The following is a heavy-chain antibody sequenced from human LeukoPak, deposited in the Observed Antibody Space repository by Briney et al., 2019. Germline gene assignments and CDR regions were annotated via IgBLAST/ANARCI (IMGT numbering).Heavy chain of an antibody. CDR2: MYTGGST. D-gene: IGHD3-22*01. CDR1: GFTVSSNY. Sequence: GGSLRLSCAASGFTVSSNYMSWVRQAPGKGLEWVSVMYTGGSTYYADSVKGRFTISRDNSKNTLYLQMNSLRAKDTALYYCARAQFYYDSSGYPYFDGWGQGTLVTVSS. V-gene: IGHV3-53*01. J-gene: IGHJ4*02. CDR3: ARAQFYYDSSGYPYFDG.